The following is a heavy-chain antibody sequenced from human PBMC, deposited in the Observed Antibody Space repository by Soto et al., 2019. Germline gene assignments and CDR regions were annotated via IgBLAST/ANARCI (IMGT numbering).Heavy chain of an antibody. D-gene: IGHD6-13*01. Sequence: EVQLVESGGGLIQPGGSLRLSCASSGITVSTNYMSWVRQDPGKGLEWVSVIYSDETTYYADSVKGRFNISRDDSKNTLYLQMNSLRAEDTAVYYCARHLVAVGTGYYGMDVWGQGTTVTVSS. V-gene: IGHV3-53*01. CDR3: ARHLVAVGTGYYGMDV. J-gene: IGHJ6*02. CDR2: IYSDETT. CDR1: GITVSTNY.